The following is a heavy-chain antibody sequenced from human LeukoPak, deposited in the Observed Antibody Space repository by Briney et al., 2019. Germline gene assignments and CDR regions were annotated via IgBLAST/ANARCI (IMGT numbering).Heavy chain of an antibody. CDR3: AKVRTPWFGEFSGVGFFDY. Sequence: PGGSLRLSCAASGFTFSGSALHWVRQASGKGLEWVGRIRSTANGYATAYAASVKGRFTISRDNSKNTLYLQMNSLRAEDTALYYCAKVRTPWFGEFSGVGFFDYWGQGTLVTVSS. D-gene: IGHD3-10*01. CDR2: IRSTANGYAT. J-gene: IGHJ4*02. CDR1: GFTFSGSA. V-gene: IGHV3-73*01.